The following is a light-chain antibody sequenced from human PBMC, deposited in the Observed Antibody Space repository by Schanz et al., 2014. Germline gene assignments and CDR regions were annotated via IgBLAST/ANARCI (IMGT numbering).Light chain of an antibody. V-gene: IGLV2-11*01. Sequence: QSALTQPRSVSGSPGQSITISCTGTSSDVGGYNFVSWYQQIPGKAPKLMIYKVTQRPSGVPDRFSGSKSGTSASLAISGLRSEDEADYYCSSYTSSSLWVFGGGTKLTVL. J-gene: IGLJ3*02. CDR3: SSYTSSSLWV. CDR1: SSDVGGYNF. CDR2: KVT.